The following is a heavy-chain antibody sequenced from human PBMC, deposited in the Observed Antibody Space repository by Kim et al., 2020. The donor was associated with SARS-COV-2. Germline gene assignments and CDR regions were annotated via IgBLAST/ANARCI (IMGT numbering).Heavy chain of an antibody. CDR1: GFTFSGSA. D-gene: IGHD6-19*01. Sequence: GGSLRLSCAASGFTFSGSAMHWVRQASGKGLEWVGRIRSKANSYATAYAASVKGRFTISRDDSKNTAYLQMNSLKTEDTAVYYCTRVQDGYGAVDIHWGQGTLVTVSS. CDR2: IRSKANSYAT. CDR3: TRVQDGYGAVDIH. V-gene: IGHV3-73*01. J-gene: IGHJ4*02.